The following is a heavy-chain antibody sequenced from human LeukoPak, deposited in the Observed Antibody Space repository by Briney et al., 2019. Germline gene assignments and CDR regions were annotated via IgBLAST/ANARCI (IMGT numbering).Heavy chain of an antibody. V-gene: IGHV3-13*05. Sequence: GGSLRLSCAASGFTFSSYDMHWVRQATGKGLEWVSAIGTAGAPYYPGSVKGRFTISRENAKNSLYLQMNSLRAGDTAVYYCAREGLGRYYFDYWGQGTLVTVSS. CDR3: AREGLGRYYFDY. CDR1: GFTFSSYD. D-gene: IGHD4-23*01. J-gene: IGHJ4*02. CDR2: IGTAGAP.